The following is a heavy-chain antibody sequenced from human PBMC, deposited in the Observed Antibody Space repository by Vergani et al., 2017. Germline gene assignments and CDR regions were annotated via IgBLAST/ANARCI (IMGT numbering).Heavy chain of an antibody. D-gene: IGHD2-2*01. CDR3: ARGVGDIVVVPAATYFDY. J-gene: IGHJ4*02. Sequence: QVQLQQWGAGLLKPSETLSLTCAVYGGSFSGYYWSWIRQPPGKGLEWIGEINHSGSTNYNPSLKSRVTISVDTSKNQCSLKLSSVTAADTAVYYCARGVGDIVVVPAATYFDYWGQGTLVTVSS. CDR1: GGSFSGYY. V-gene: IGHV4-34*01. CDR2: INHSGST.